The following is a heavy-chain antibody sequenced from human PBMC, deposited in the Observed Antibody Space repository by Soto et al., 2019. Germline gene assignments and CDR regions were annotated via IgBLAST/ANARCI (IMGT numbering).Heavy chain of an antibody. J-gene: IGHJ6*02. V-gene: IGHV4-34*01. CDR1: GGTFIAYH. Sequence: PSETLSRTCSVYGGTFIAYHWSWNRQPPGKGLEWIGEINHSGSTNYNPSLKSRVTISVDTSKNRFSLKLSSVTAADTAVYYCARGRLGYCSSTSCYYYYYGMDVWGQGTTVTVSS. D-gene: IGHD2-2*01. CDR3: ARGRLGYCSSTSCYYYYYGMDV. CDR2: INHSGST.